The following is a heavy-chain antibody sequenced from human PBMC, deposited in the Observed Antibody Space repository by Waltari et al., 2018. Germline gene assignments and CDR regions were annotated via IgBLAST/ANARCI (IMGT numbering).Heavy chain of an antibody. Sequence: QVQLHQWGAGRLQPSETLSLTCAVYGVSFRGYYWGWIRQPPGKGLEWIAEIKHAGNTNYNPSLRSRVTLSEDASKNQFSLKLSSMTAADTAVYYCVRLEDCTGPGGNCYSGEIFAMDVWGQGTTVTVSS. D-gene: IGHD2-15*01. CDR2: IKHAGNT. CDR3: VRLEDCTGPGGNCYSGEIFAMDV. J-gene: IGHJ6*02. CDR1: GVSFRGYY. V-gene: IGHV4-34*01.